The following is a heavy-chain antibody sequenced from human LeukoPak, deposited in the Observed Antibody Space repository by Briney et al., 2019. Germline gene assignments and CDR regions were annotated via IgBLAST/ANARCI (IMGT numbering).Heavy chain of an antibody. CDR1: GGSFSGYY. D-gene: IGHD4/OR15-4a*01. CDR2: INHSGST. CDR3: ARGRAPMDV. Sequence: SETLSLTCAVYGGSFSGYYWSWIRQPPGKGLEWIGEINHSGSTNYNPSLKSRVTLSVDTSKNQFSLKLSSVTAADTAVYYCARGRAPMDVWGKGTTVTVSS. J-gene: IGHJ6*03. V-gene: IGHV4-34*01.